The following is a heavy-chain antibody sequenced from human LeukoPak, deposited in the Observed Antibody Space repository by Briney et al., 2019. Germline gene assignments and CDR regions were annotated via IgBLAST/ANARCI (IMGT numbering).Heavy chain of an antibody. V-gene: IGHV3-30*02. CDR2: IRYDGSNK. CDR3: AKVRSPYDSSGYYLGYYYYMDV. Sequence: PGGSLRLSCAASGFTFSSYGMHWGRQAPGKGLEWVAFIRYDGSNKYYADSVKGRFTISRDNSKNTLYLQMNSLRAEDTAVYYCAKVRSPYDSSGYYLGYYYYMDVWGKGTTVTISS. D-gene: IGHD3-22*01. CDR1: GFTFSSYG. J-gene: IGHJ6*03.